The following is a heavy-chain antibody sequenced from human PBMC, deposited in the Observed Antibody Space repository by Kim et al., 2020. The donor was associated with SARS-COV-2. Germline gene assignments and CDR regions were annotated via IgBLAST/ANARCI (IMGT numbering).Heavy chain of an antibody. V-gene: IGHV3-7*01. D-gene: IGHD6-13*01. CDR3: ARDYSD. CDR2: DGNEK. J-gene: IGHJ4*02. Sequence: DGNEKYYVDSVKGRFTISRDNAKNSLYLQMNSLRAEDTAVYYCARDYSDWGQGTLVTVSS.